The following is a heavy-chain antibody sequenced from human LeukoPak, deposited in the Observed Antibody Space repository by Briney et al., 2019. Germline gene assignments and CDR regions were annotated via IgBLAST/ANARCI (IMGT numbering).Heavy chain of an antibody. D-gene: IGHD6-13*01. CDR2: ISGSAGST. CDR1: GFTLSSYA. CDR3: AKDPLLIAMYYFDY. Sequence: GGSLRLSCAASGFTLSSYAMSWVRQAPGKGLEWVSLISGSAGSTYYADSVKGRFTISRDITKNTLYLQMNSMRAEDTAVYYCAKDPLLIAMYYFDYWGQGTLVTVSS. V-gene: IGHV3-23*01. J-gene: IGHJ4*02.